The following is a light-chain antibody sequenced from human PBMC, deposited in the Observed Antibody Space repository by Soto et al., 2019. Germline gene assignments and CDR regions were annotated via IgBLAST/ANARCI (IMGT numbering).Light chain of an antibody. CDR2: GAS. CDR1: QSVSRSY. V-gene: IGKV3-20*01. Sequence: EIVLTQSPGTLSLSPGERATLSCRASQSVSRSYLAWYQQKPGQAPRLLIYGASTRATGIPDRFSGSGSGTDFTLTINRLEPEDFAVYYCQQYGRTFGQGTKLEIK. J-gene: IGKJ2*01. CDR3: QQYGRT.